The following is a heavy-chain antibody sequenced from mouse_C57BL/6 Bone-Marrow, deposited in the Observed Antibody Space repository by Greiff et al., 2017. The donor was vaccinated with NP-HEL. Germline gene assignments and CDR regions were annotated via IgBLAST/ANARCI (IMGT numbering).Heavy chain of an antibody. CDR1: GYTFTSYW. V-gene: IGHV1-64*01. D-gene: IGHD2-3*01. CDR3: ASLYDCYYTYYAMDY. Sequence: QVQLQQPGAELVKPGASVKLSCKASGYTFTSYWMHWVKQRPGQGLEWIGMIHPNSGSTNYNEKFKSKATLTVDKSSSTAYMQLSSLTSEDSAVYYCASLYDCYYTYYAMDYWGQGTSVTVSS. J-gene: IGHJ4*01. CDR2: IHPNSGST.